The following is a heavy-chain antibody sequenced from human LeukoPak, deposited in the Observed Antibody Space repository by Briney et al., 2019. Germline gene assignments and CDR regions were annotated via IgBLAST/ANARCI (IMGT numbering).Heavy chain of an antibody. J-gene: IGHJ4*02. V-gene: IGHV3-48*02. CDR2: ISSSDTI. Sequence: GGSLRLSCAASGFTFSSYGMNWVRQAPGKGLEWVSYISSSDTIYYADSVKGRFTISRNDAKNSLYLQMNSLRDEDTAVYYCAAGAFGGFDYWGQGTLVTVSS. D-gene: IGHD3-16*01. CDR3: AAGAFGGFDY. CDR1: GFTFSSYG.